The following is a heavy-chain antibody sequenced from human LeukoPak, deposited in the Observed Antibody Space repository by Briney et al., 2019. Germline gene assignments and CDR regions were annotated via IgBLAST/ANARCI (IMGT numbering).Heavy chain of an antibody. J-gene: IGHJ4*02. Sequence: PGGSLRLSCAASGFTFSSYAMHWVGQAPGKGLEWVAVISYDGSNKYYADSVKGRFTISRDNSKNTLYLQMNSLRAEDTAVYYCAREPVALLEWLSYLDYWGQGTLVTVSS. V-gene: IGHV3-30*04. CDR3: AREPVALLEWLSYLDY. CDR1: GFTFSSYA. CDR2: ISYDGSNK. D-gene: IGHD3-3*01.